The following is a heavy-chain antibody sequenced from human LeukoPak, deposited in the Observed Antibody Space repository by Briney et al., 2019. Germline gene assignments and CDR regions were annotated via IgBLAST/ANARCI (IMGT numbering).Heavy chain of an antibody. CDR2: INHSGST. Sequence: PSETLSLTCAVYGGSFNGYYWSWIRQPPGKGLEWIGEINHSGSTNYNPSLKSRVTISVDTSKNQFSLKLSSVTAADTAVYYCARDRTPDYGGNFDYWGQGTLVTVSS. CDR3: ARDRTPDYGGNFDY. V-gene: IGHV4-34*01. J-gene: IGHJ4*02. CDR1: GGSFNGYY. D-gene: IGHD4-23*01.